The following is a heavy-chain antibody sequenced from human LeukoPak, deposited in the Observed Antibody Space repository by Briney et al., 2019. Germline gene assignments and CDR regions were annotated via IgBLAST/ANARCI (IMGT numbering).Heavy chain of an antibody. V-gene: IGHV4-34*01. Sequence: PSETLSLTCAVYGGSFSGYYWSWIRQPPGKGLEWIGEINHSGSTNYNPSLKSRVTISVDTSKNQFSLKLSSVTAADTAVYYCARGRGSYYNGWFDPWGQGTLVTVSS. CDR1: GGSFSGYY. J-gene: IGHJ5*02. CDR3: ARGRGSYYNGWFDP. D-gene: IGHD1-26*01. CDR2: INHSGST.